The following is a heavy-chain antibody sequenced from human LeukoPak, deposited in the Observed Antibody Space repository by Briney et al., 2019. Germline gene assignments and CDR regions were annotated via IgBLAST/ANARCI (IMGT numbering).Heavy chain of an antibody. CDR3: ARVEFSGDDY. CDR1: GFIFRSYG. D-gene: IGHD3-10*01. CDR2: IWYDGSNK. Sequence: PGGSLTLSCAATGFIFRSYGMHWVRPAPGKGLAGVAVIWYDGSNKYYGDSVKGQFTNSRDNSKNTLYLQMNSLRAEDTTVYYCARVEFSGDDYWGQGTLVTVSS. V-gene: IGHV3-33*01. J-gene: IGHJ4*02.